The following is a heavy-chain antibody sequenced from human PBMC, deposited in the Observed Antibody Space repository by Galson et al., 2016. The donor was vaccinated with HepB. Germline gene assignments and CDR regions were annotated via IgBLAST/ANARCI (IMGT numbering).Heavy chain of an antibody. D-gene: IGHD6-13*01. CDR2: ISAYNGNT. V-gene: IGHV1-18*01. Sequence: SVKVSCKASGYTFTSYGISWVRQAPGQGLEWMGWISAYNGNTTYAQKLQGRVTMTTDTSTSTAYMELRSLRSDDTAVYYCAGSIAAATLDHWGQGTQVTVSS. J-gene: IGHJ4*02. CDR1: GYTFTSYG. CDR3: AGSIAAATLDH.